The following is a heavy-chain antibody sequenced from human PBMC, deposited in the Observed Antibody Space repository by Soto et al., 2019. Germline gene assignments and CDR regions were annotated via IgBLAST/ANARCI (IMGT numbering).Heavy chain of an antibody. CDR2: IYYSGST. V-gene: IGHV4-59*12. CDR3: ARESLYCSGGSCYYLHGIDY. Sequence: SETLSLTCTVSGGSISSYYWSWIRQPPGKGLEWIGYIYYSGSTNYNPSLKSRVTISVDTSKNQFSLKLSSVTAADTAVYYCARESLYCSGGSCYYLHGIDYWGQGTLVTVSA. J-gene: IGHJ4*02. D-gene: IGHD2-15*01. CDR1: GGSISSYY.